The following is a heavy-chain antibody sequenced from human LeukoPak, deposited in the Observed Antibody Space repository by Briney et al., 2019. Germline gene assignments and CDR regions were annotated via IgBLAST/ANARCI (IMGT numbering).Heavy chain of an antibody. Sequence: GESLKISCKGSGYSFTNYWNGWVRQMPGKGLEWMGIIYPGDSDTRYSPSFQGQVTISADESISTAYLQWSSLRASDTAMYYCARHMNPYSSGSFDYWGQGTLVTVSS. CDR2: IYPGDSDT. J-gene: IGHJ4*02. CDR1: GYSFTNYW. D-gene: IGHD6-19*01. CDR3: ARHMNPYSSGSFDY. V-gene: IGHV5-51*01.